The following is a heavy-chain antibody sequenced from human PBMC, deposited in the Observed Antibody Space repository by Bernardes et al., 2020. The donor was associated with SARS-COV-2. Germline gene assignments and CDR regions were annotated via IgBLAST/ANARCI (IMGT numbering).Heavy chain of an antibody. CDR1: GTSFSDYY. D-gene: IGHD3-9*01. Sequence: SETLSLSRAVYGTSFSDYYWSWIRQAPGKGLEWIGEINHYGSTNYNPSLKSRVTISVDTSKNQFSLKLNSVTAADTAVYYCARGQIYDVLTGNYMFDP. J-gene: IGHJ5*02. CDR2: INHYGST. CDR3: ARGQIYDVLTGNYMFDP. V-gene: IGHV4-34*01.